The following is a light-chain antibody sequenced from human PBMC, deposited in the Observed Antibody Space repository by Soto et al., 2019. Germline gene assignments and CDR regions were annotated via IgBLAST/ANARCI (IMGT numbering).Light chain of an antibody. V-gene: IGLV1-47*01. Sequence: QSVLTRPPSASGTPGQRVTISCSGSSSNLGSNFVFWYQQLPGAAPKLLISRNNERPSGVPARFSGSKSGTSASLAISGLRSEDEADYHCAAWDDSLSGVVFGGGTQLTVL. CDR1: SSNLGSNF. J-gene: IGLJ7*01. CDR2: RNN. CDR3: AAWDDSLSGVV.